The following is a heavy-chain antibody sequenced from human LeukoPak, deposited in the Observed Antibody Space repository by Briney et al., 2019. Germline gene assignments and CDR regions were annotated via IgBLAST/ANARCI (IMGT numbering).Heavy chain of an antibody. CDR1: GYTFTGYY. V-gene: IGHV1-2*02. Sequence: ASVKVSCKASGYTFTGYYMHWVRQAPGQGLEWMGWINPNSGGTNYAQKFQGRVTMTRDTSISTAYMELSRLRSDDTAVYYCARVARRLLTSGNYSYWGQGTLVTVSS. CDR3: ARVARRLLTSGNYSY. D-gene: IGHD1-26*01. J-gene: IGHJ4*02. CDR2: INPNSGGT.